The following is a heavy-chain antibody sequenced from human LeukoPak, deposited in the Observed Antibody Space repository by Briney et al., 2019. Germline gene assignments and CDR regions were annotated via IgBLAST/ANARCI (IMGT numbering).Heavy chain of an antibody. V-gene: IGHV3-21*01. CDR1: GFTFSSYS. CDR3: ARQDTAMAKPFDY. D-gene: IGHD5-18*01. J-gene: IGHJ4*02. CDR2: ISSSSSYI. Sequence: PGGSLRLSCAASGFTFSSYSMNWVRQAPGKGLEWVSSISSSSSYIYYADSVKGRFTISRDNAKNSLYLQMNSLRAEDTAVYYCARQDTAMAKPFDYWGQGTLVIVSS.